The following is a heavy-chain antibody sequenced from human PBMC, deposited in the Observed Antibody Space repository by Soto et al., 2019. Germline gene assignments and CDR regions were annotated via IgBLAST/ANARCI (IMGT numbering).Heavy chain of an antibody. CDR2: IYYSGST. CDR1: GGSISSYY. D-gene: IGHD4-17*01. J-gene: IGHJ3*02. CDR3: ARRYGGAFDI. Sequence: QVQLQESGPGLVKPSETLSLTCTVSGGSISSYYWSWIRQPPGKGLEWIGYIYYSGSTNSNPSLKSRVTISVAPTKTQFSLKLSSVTAADTAVYYCARRYGGAFDIWGQGTMVTVSS. V-gene: IGHV4-59*08.